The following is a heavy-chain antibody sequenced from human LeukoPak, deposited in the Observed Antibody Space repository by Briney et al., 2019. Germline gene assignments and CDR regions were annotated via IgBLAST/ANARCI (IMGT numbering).Heavy chain of an antibody. D-gene: IGHD5-24*01. J-gene: IGHJ4*02. CDR3: ARESRDGYKIPLEY. Sequence: SVKVSCXASGGTFSSYAISWVRQAPGQGLEWMGGIIPIFGTANYAQKFQGRVTITTDESTSTAYMELSSLRSEDTAVYYCARESRDGYKIPLEYWGQGTLVTVSS. CDR1: GGTFSSYA. V-gene: IGHV1-69*05. CDR2: IIPIFGTA.